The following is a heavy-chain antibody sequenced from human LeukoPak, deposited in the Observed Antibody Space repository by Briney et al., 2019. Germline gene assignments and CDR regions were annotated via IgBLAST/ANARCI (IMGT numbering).Heavy chain of an antibody. CDR3: AKTRLRHAFDI. CDR1: GFPFSSYA. CDR2: ISDSGGST. Sequence: GGSLRLSCSASGFPFSSYAMHWVRQAPGKGLEYVSAISDSGGSTYYADSVKGRFTISRDNSKNTLYLQMNSLRAEDTAVYYCAKTRLRHAFDIWGQGTMVTVSS. J-gene: IGHJ3*02. D-gene: IGHD5-18*01. V-gene: IGHV3-23*01.